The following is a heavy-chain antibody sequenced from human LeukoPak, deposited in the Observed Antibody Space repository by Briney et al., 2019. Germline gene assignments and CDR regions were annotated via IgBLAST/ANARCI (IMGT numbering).Heavy chain of an antibody. Sequence: PSETLSLTCAVYGGSFSGYYWSWIRQPPGKGLEGIGEINHSGSTNYKPSLKSRVTISVDTSKNKFSLKLSSVTAADTAVYYCARGRRIDYWGQGTLVTVSS. CDR1: GGSFSGYY. J-gene: IGHJ4*02. CDR2: INHSGST. CDR3: ARGRRIDY. V-gene: IGHV4-34*01.